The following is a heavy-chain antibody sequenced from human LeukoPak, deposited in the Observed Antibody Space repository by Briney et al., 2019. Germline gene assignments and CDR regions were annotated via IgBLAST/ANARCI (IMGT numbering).Heavy chain of an antibody. Sequence: GGSLRLSCAASGFTFSSYAMSWVRQAPGKGLEWVSAISDRGSSTYYADSVKGGFTISRDNSKNTLYLQMNSLRAEDTALYYCAKHRGQYFDYWGQGTLVTVSS. CDR1: GFTFSSYA. J-gene: IGHJ4*02. D-gene: IGHD5-12*01. CDR3: AKHRGQYFDY. V-gene: IGHV3-23*01. CDR2: ISDRGSST.